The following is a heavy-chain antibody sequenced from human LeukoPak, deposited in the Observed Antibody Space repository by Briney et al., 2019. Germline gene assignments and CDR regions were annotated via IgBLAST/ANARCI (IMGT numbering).Heavy chain of an antibody. D-gene: IGHD3-22*01. Sequence: GESLKISCKGSGYSFTSYWIGWVRQMPGKGLEWMGIIYPGDSDTRYSPSFQGQVTISADKSISTAYLQWSSLKASDTAMYYCERHAPYYYDSSGYYGNWFDPWGQGTLVTVSS. CDR3: ERHAPYYYDSSGYYGNWFDP. CDR1: GYSFTSYW. V-gene: IGHV5-51*01. CDR2: IYPGDSDT. J-gene: IGHJ5*02.